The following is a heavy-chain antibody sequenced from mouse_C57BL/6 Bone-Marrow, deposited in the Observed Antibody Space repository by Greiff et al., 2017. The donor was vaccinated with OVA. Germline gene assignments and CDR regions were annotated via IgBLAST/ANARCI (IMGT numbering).Heavy chain of an antibody. V-gene: IGHV2-6-1*01. CDR1: GFSLTSYG. CDR2: IWSDGST. Sequence: VQLMESGPGLVAPSQSLSITCTVSGFSLTSYGVHWVRQPPGKGLEWLVVIWSDGSTTYNSAPKSRLSISKDNSKSQVFLKMNSLQTDDTAMYYCARHQGELTGYAMDYWGQGTSVTVSS. J-gene: IGHJ4*01. D-gene: IGHD4-1*01. CDR3: ARHQGELTGYAMDY.